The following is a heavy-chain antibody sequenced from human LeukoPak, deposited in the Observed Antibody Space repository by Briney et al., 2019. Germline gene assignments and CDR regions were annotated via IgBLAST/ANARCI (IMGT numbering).Heavy chain of an antibody. Sequence: TSETLSLTCTVSGGSISNFYWSWIRQPPGKGLEWIGYISYSGSTNYNPSLKSRVTVSVDKSKNQFSLNLSSVTAADTAVYYCARGRNHAYSSDYWGQGTLVTVSS. CDR3: ARGRNHAYSSDY. D-gene: IGHD1-14*01. V-gene: IGHV4-59*12. CDR1: GGSISNFY. CDR2: ISYSGST. J-gene: IGHJ4*02.